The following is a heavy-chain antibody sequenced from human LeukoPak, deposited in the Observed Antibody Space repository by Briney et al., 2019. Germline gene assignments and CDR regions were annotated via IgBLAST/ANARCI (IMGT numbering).Heavy chain of an antibody. Sequence: GRSLTLSCAVSGFTFSSHAQNWVRQTPGKGLEWVAVISYDGSAEYYADSVKGRFTISRDNSRDTVSLQMNSLRVEDTAVYYCARFRIAAAVPFYFDSWGQGALVTVSS. CDR2: ISYDGSAE. CDR3: ARFRIAAAVPFYFDS. CDR1: GFTFSSHA. V-gene: IGHV3-30*04. J-gene: IGHJ4*02. D-gene: IGHD6-13*01.